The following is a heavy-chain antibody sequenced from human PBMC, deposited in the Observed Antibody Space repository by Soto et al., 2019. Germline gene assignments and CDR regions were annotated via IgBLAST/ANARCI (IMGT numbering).Heavy chain of an antibody. CDR3: ARESEDLTSNLDY. V-gene: IGHV3-21*06. CDR1: GCIFTRYS. CDR2: ISSTTNYI. Sequence: GGSVRLSGAASGCIFTRYSMNWVRQAPGKGLEWVSSISSTTNYIYYGDSMKGRFTISRDNAKNSLYLEMNSLRAEDTAVYYCARESEDLTSNLDYWGQGTLVTVSS. J-gene: IGHJ4*02.